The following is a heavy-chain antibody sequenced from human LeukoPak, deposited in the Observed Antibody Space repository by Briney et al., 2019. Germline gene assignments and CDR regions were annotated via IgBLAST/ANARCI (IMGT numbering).Heavy chain of an antibody. CDR3: AKDQGPIAVADSWFDP. V-gene: IGHV3-30*18. Sequence: GGSLRLSCAASGFTFSSYGMHWVRQAPGKGLEWVAVISYDGSNKYYADSVKGRFTISRDNSKNTLYLQMNSLRAEDTAVYYCAKDQGPIAVADSWFDPWGQGTLVTVSS. J-gene: IGHJ5*02. CDR2: ISYDGSNK. CDR1: GFTFSSYG. D-gene: IGHD6-19*01.